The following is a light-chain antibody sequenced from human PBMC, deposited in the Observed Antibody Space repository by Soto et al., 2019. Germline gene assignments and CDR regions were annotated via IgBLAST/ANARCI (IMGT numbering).Light chain of an antibody. CDR2: GVS. CDR3: QQYGSSPRT. Sequence: EIVLTQSPGTLSLSPGERATLSCRASQSVSSSYLAWFQQKPGQAPRLLIYGVSTRATGIPDRFSGSGSGTDVILTISRLEPEDFAVYYCQQYGSSPRTFGRGTKLEI. J-gene: IGKJ2*01. CDR1: QSVSSSY. V-gene: IGKV3-20*01.